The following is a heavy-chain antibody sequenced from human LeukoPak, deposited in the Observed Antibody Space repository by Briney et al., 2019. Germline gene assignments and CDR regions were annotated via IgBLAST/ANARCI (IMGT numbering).Heavy chain of an antibody. D-gene: IGHD5-18*01. V-gene: IGHV1-69*04. CDR1: GGTFSSYA. CDR3: ARGYARSASDAFDI. J-gene: IGHJ3*02. CDR2: IIPILGIA. Sequence: GASVKVSCKASGGTFSSYAISWVRQAPGQGLEWMGRIIPILGIANYAQKFQGRVTITADKSTSTAYMELSSLRSEDTAVYYCARGYARSASDAFDIWGQGTMVTVSS.